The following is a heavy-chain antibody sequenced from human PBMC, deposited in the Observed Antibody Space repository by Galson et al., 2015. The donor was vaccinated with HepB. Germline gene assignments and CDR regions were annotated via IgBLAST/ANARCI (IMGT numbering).Heavy chain of an antibody. CDR1: GYTFTSYA. J-gene: IGHJ5*02. CDR2: INTNTGNP. D-gene: IGHD6-19*01. V-gene: IGHV7-4-1*02. CDR3: ARVHSSGGEGNWFDP. Sequence: SVKVSCKASGYTFTSYAMNWVRQAPGQGLEWMGWINTNTGNPTYAQGFTGRFVISLDTSVSTAYLQISSLKAEDTAVYYCARVHSSGGEGNWFDPWGQGTLVTVSS.